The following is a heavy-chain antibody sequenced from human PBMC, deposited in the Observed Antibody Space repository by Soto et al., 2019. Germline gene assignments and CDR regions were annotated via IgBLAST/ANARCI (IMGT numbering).Heavy chain of an antibody. CDR3: ARGVGYYYYGMDV. CDR2: IYYSGST. J-gene: IGHJ6*02. V-gene: IGHV4-31*03. Sequence: QVQLQESGPGLVKPSQTLSLTCTVSGGSISSGGYYWSWIRQHPGKGLEWIGYIYYSGSTYYNPSLQSRVXXSXDXXKNQFSLKLSSGTAADTAVYYCARGVGYYYYGMDVWGQGTTVTVSS. CDR1: GGSISSGGYY. D-gene: IGHD1-26*01.